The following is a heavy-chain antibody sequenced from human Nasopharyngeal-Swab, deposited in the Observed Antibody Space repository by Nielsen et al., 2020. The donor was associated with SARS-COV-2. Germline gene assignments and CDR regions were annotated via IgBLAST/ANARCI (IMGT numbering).Heavy chain of an antibody. CDR3: ARVWSGSGSYPDDYYYMDV. Sequence: ASVKVSCKASGYTFTGYYMHWVRQAPGQGLEWMGRINPNSGGTNYAQKFQGRVTMTRDTSISTAYMELSRLRSDDTAVYYCARVWSGSGSYPDDYYYMDVWGKGTTVTVSS. D-gene: IGHD3-10*01. J-gene: IGHJ6*03. CDR2: INPNSGGT. CDR1: GYTFTGYY. V-gene: IGHV1-2*06.